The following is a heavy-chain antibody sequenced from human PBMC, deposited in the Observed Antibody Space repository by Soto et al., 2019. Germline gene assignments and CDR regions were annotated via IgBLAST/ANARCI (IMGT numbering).Heavy chain of an antibody. Sequence: PGESLKLSCQALGYSFTNYWIGWVRQKPGQGLEWMGIICPGDSDTRCSPPFQGQTTISADKSINTAYLQWNSLEASDTAMYYCARHLGYTTSSRTLYGMDVWGQGTTVTVSS. D-gene: IGHD6-13*01. CDR1: GYSFTNYW. V-gene: IGHV5-51*01. CDR3: ARHLGYTTSSRTLYGMDV. J-gene: IGHJ6*02. CDR2: ICPGDSDT.